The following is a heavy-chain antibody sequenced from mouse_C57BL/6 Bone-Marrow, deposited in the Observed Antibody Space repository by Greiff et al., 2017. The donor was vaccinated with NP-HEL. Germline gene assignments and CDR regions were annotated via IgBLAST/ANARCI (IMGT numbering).Heavy chain of an antibody. CDR1: GFTFSDYY. J-gene: IGHJ3*01. CDR2: ISNGGGST. Sequence: EVKVVESGGGLVQPGGSLKLSCAASGFTFSDYYMYWVRQTPEKRLEWVAYISNGGGSTYYPDTVKGRFTISRDNAKNTLYLQMSRLKSEDTAMYYCARQLRLRRAWFAYWGQGTLVTVSA. V-gene: IGHV5-12*01. CDR3: ARQLRLRRAWFAY. D-gene: IGHD3-2*02.